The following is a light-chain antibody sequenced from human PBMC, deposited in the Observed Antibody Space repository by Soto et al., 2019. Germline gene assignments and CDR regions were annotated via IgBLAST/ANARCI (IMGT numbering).Light chain of an antibody. J-gene: IGLJ1*01. CDR3: CSYTTGSTLV. V-gene: IGLV2-14*01. Sequence: QSALTQPASVSGSTGQSVTISCTGTSTDIGAYNHVSWYQQLPGKVPQLIIYEVSNRPSGLSNRFSGSKSGDAASLTISGLQAEDEADYYCCSYTTGSTLVCGTGTKVTVL. CDR2: EVS. CDR1: STDIGAYNH.